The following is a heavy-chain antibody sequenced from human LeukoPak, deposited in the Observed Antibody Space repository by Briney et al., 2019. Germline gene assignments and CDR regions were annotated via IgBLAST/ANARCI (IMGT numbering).Heavy chain of an antibody. V-gene: IGHV3-33*08. CDR2: IWYDGSKT. CDR1: GFTFTNYN. D-gene: IGHD4-11*01. Sequence: GGSLRLSCAASGFTFTNYNMNWVRQAPGKGLEWVAVIWYDGSKTYYADSVKGRFTISRDDSRSTLYLQMNSLRAQDTALYYCARDVGTNNYRLDYWGQGSLVTVSS. CDR3: ARDVGTNNYRLDY. J-gene: IGHJ4*02.